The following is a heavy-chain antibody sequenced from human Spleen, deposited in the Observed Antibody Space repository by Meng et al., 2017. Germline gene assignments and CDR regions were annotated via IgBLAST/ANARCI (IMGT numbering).Heavy chain of an antibody. J-gene: IGHJ4*02. CDR2: INPKSGDT. CDR1: GYNFPDYY. Sequence: ASVKVSCKPSGYNFPDYYIHWVRRAPGQGLEWMGRINPKSGDTHYAQKFQARVTMTGDTSISTAYMELTRLRSDDTAVYYCARSAGSQVVSQYYFDFWGQGTPVTVSS. CDR3: ARSAGSQVVSQYYFDF. D-gene: IGHD3-22*01. V-gene: IGHV1-2*06.